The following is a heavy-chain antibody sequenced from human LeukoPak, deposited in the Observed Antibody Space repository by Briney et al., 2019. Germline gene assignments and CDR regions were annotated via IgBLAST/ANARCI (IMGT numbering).Heavy chain of an antibody. CDR3: ARIPTGPLWCGDPPRMDV. CDR2: INHSGRT. J-gene: IGHJ6*04. CDR1: GGSFSGYY. Sequence: PSETLSLTCAVYGGSFSGYYWSWIRQPPGKGREWIGAINHSGRTNYNPSLKSRVTISVDTSKNQFSLKLSSVTAADTAVYYCARIPTGPLWCGDPPRMDVWGKGTTVTVSS. D-gene: IGHD3-10*01. V-gene: IGHV4-34*01.